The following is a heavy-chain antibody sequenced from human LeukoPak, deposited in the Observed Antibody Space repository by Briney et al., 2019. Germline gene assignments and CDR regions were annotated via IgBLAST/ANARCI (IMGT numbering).Heavy chain of an antibody. CDR2: INPNSGGT. Sequence: ASVKVSCKASGYTFTGYYLHWVRQAPGQGLGGMGWINPNSGGTNYAQKFQGRVTMTRDTSISTAYMELSRLRSDDTAVYYCASELYSSGWYPIPFDYWGQGTLVTVSS. J-gene: IGHJ4*02. V-gene: IGHV1-2*02. CDR1: GYTFTGYY. CDR3: ASELYSSGWYPIPFDY. D-gene: IGHD6-19*01.